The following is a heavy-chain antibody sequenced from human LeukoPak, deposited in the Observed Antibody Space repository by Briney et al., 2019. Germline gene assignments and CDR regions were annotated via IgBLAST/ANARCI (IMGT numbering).Heavy chain of an antibody. Sequence: GGSLRLSCAASGFTFSSYSMNWVRQAPGKGLEWVSSISSSSSYIYYADSVKGRFTISRDNAKNSLYLQMNSLRAEDTAVYYCARVPPSTVLYYFDYWGQGTLVTVSS. CDR2: ISSSSSYI. J-gene: IGHJ4*02. CDR3: ARVPPSTVLYYFDY. D-gene: IGHD4-17*01. V-gene: IGHV3-21*01. CDR1: GFTFSSYS.